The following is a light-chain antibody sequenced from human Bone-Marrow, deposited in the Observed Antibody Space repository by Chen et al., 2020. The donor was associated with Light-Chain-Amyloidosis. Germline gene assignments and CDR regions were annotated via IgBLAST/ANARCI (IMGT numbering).Light chain of an antibody. CDR3: QQYGTSPLT. V-gene: IGKV3-20*01. CDR1: QTISSNY. Sequence: EIVLTQSPGTLSLSPGEGANLSCRASQTISSNYLTWYQQKFGQAPRLLIYGSSSGATGIPYRFNGSGSGTDFTLTINRLEPEDFAMYYCQQYGTSPLTFGGGTKVEIK. J-gene: IGKJ4*01. CDR2: GSS.